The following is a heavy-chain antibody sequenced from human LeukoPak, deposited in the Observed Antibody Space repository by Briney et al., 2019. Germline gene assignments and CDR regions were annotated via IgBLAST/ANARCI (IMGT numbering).Heavy chain of an antibody. V-gene: IGHV1-69*06. Sequence: SVKVSCKASGGTFSSYAISWVRQAPGQGLEWMGGIIPIFGTANYAQKFQGRVTITGATSASTAYMELSSLRSEDTAVFYCARVGYSGYDSRPVFNYWGQGTLVTVSS. J-gene: IGHJ4*02. CDR1: GGTFSSYA. CDR3: ARVGYSGYDSRPVFNY. D-gene: IGHD5-12*01. CDR2: IIPIFGTA.